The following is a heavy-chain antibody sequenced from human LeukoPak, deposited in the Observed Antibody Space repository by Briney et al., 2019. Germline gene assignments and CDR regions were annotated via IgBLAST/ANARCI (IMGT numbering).Heavy chain of an antibody. CDR3: ARGERFFNGVCFY. V-gene: IGHV4-34*01. Sequence: SETLSLTCAVYGGSFSDYSWSWIRQPPGKGLEWIGEMIHTGSINYSPSLKSRVTISVDTSKNQFSLNLSSVTAADTAVYYCARGERFFNGVCFYWGQGTLVTVSS. CDR1: GGSFSDYS. D-gene: IGHD2-8*01. J-gene: IGHJ4*02. CDR2: MIHTGSI.